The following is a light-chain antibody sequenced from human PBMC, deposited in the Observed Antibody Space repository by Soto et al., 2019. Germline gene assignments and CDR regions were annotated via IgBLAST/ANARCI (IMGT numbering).Light chain of an antibody. CDR3: QQRSNWPLT. CDR2: DAS. V-gene: IGKV3-11*01. Sequence: EIVLTQSPATLSLSPGERATLSCGASQSVSSSYLAWYQHNPGQAPRLLIYDASNRATGTPARFSGSGSGADFTLTISSLEPEDFAVYYCQQRSNWPLTFGGGTKVEIK. CDR1: QSVSSSY. J-gene: IGKJ4*01.